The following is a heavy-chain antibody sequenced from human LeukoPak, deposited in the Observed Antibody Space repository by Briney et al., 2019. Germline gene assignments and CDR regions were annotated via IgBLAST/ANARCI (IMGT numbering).Heavy chain of an antibody. D-gene: IGHD1-26*01. CDR3: AKDGRGWEPPSGYFDY. V-gene: IGHV3-30*18. CDR2: ISYDGSNK. CDR1: GFTFSSYA. Sequence: GGSLRLSCAASGFTFSSYAMSWVRQAPGKGLEWVAVISYDGSNKYYADSVKGRFTISRDNSKNTLYLQMNSLRTEDTAVYFCAKDGRGWEPPSGYFDYWGQGTLVTVSS. J-gene: IGHJ4*02.